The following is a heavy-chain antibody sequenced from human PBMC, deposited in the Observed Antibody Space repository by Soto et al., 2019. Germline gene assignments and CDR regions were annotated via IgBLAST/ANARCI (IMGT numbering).Heavy chain of an antibody. CDR2: INPSGGST. J-gene: IGHJ4*02. CDR1: GYTFTSYY. D-gene: IGHD3-10*01. CDR3: AREGSGGFGELLFAI. Sequence: ASVKVSCKASGYTFTSYYMHWVRQAPGQGLEWMGIINPSGGSTSYAQKFQGRVTMTRDTSTSTVYMELSSLRSEDTAVYYCAREGSGGFGELLFAIWGQGTLVTVSS. V-gene: IGHV1-46*03.